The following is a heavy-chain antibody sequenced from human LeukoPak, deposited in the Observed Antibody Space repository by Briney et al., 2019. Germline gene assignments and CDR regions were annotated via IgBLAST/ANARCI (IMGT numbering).Heavy chain of an antibody. J-gene: IGHJ1*01. V-gene: IGHV4-59*12. CDR3: GRNFEASSTWYIQY. Sequence: SETLSLTCTVSGASIHDDHFTWIRQPPGRGLEWIGFVYYRGSAKYNPSLESRVTISVDTSKKQISPILKSVTAADTAVYYCGRNFEASSTWYIQYWGXGSLVTVSS. CDR2: VYYRGSA. D-gene: IGHD2-2*01. CDR1: GASIHDDH.